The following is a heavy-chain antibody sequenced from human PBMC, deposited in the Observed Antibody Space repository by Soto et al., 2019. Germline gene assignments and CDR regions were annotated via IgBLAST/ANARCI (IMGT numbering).Heavy chain of an antibody. D-gene: IGHD3-10*01. V-gene: IGHV3-33*01. Sequence: QVQLVESGGGVVQPGRSLRLSCAASGFTFSSYGMHWVRQAPGKGLEWVAVIWYDGSNKYYADSVKGRFTISRDNSKNTLYLQMNSLRAEDTAVYYCASSMVRGSGGVHLFDYWGQGTLVTFSS. CDR3: ASSMVRGSGGVHLFDY. CDR1: GFTFSSYG. J-gene: IGHJ4*02. CDR2: IWYDGSNK.